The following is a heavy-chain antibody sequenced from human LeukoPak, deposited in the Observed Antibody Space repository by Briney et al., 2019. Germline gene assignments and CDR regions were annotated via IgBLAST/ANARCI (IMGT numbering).Heavy chain of an antibody. CDR3: ARDYCSGGSCYEDY. CDR2: ISSSGSTI. CDR1: GFTFSSYE. J-gene: IGHJ4*02. D-gene: IGHD2-15*01. Sequence: PGGSLRLSCAASGFTFSSYEMNWVRQAPGKGLEWVSYISSSGSTIYYADSVKGRFTISRDNAKNSLYLQMYSLRAEDTAVYYCARDYCSGGSCYEDYWGQGALVTVSS. V-gene: IGHV3-48*03.